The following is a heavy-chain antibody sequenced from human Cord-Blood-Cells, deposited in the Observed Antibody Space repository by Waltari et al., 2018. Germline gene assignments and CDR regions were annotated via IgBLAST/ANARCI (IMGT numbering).Heavy chain of an antibody. J-gene: IGHJ1*01. CDR2: IIPILGIA. V-gene: IGHV1-69*09. CDR1: GGTFSSYA. D-gene: IGHD2-2*02. CDR3: ATDIVVVPAAIEYFQH. Sequence: QVQLVQSGAEVKKPGSSVKVSCKASGGTFSSYAISWVRQAPGQGLEWMGRIIPILGIANYAQKFQGRVTITADKSTSTAYMELSSLRSEDTAVYFLATDIVVVPAAIEYFQHWGQGTLVTVSS.